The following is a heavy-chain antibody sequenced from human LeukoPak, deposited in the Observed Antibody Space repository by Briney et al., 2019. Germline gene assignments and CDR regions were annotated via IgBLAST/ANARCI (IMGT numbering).Heavy chain of an antibody. J-gene: IGHJ2*01. D-gene: IGHD2-15*01. CDR3: ARDGYCSGGSCYTGHWYFDL. CDR2: INPSGGST. Sequence: ASVKVSCKASGYTFTSYYMHWVRQAPGQGLEWMGIINPSGGSTSYAQKFQGRVTMTRDTSTSTVYMGLSSLRSEDTAVYYCARDGYCSGGSCYTGHWYFDLWGRGTLVTVSS. CDR1: GYTFTSYY. V-gene: IGHV1-46*01.